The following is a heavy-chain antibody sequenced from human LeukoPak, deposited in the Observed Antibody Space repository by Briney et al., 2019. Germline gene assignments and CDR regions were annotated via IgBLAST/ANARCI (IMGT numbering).Heavy chain of an antibody. CDR1: GFTFSSYG. V-gene: IGHV3-9*01. CDR3: AKDKAPLYSGYDWDLDF. J-gene: IGHJ4*02. CDR2: ISWNSGSI. Sequence: GGSLRLSCAASGFTFSSYGMSWVRQAPGKGLEWVSGISWNSGSIGYADSVRGRFTISRDNAKNSVYLQMNSLRAEDTALYYCAKDKAPLYSGYDWDLDFWGQGTLVIVSS. D-gene: IGHD5-12*01.